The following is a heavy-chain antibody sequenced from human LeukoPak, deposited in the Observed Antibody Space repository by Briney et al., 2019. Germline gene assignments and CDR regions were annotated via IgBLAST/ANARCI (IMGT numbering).Heavy chain of an antibody. Sequence: SVKVSCKASGGTFSSYAISWVRQAPGQGLEWMGGIIPIFGTANYAQKFQGRVTITADESTSTAYMELSSLRSEDTAVYYCAIHFDLRPYYDFWGGRHYYYYGMDVWGQGTTVTVSS. D-gene: IGHD3-3*01. CDR3: AIHFDLRPYYDFWGGRHYYYYGMDV. CDR1: GGTFSSYA. J-gene: IGHJ6*02. V-gene: IGHV1-69*13. CDR2: IIPIFGTA.